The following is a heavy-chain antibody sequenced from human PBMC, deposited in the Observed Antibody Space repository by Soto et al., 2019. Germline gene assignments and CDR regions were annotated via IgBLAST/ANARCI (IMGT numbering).Heavy chain of an antibody. D-gene: IGHD5-18*01. CDR3: ARALHRYGYGAYFDY. Sequence: SETLSLTCTVSGGSISSYYWSWIRQPPGKGLEWIGYIYYSGSTNYNPSLKSRVTISVDTSKNQFSLKLSSVTAADTAVYYCARALHRYGYGAYFDYWGQGTLVTVSS. V-gene: IGHV4-59*01. CDR2: IYYSGST. J-gene: IGHJ4*02. CDR1: GGSISSYY.